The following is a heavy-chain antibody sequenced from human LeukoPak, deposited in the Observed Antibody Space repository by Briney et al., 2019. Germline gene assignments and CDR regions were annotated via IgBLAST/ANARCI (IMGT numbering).Heavy chain of an antibody. V-gene: IGHV5-51*01. CDR3: ARLVEQFSESYYYFDY. D-gene: IGHD1-26*01. CDR1: GYSFTSYW. Sequence: GESLKISCKGSGYSFTSYWIGWVRRMPGKGLEWMGIIYPGDSDTRYSPSFQGQVTISADKSISTAYLQWSSLKASDTAMYYCARLVEQFSESYYYFDYWGQGTLVTVSS. CDR2: IYPGDSDT. J-gene: IGHJ4*02.